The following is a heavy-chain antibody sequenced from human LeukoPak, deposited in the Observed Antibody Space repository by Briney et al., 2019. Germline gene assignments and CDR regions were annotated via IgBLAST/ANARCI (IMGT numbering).Heavy chain of an antibody. D-gene: IGHD2-2*01. Sequence: SETLSLTCAVSGYSISSGYYWGWIRQPPGKGLEWIGSIYHSGSTNYNPSLKSRVTISVDTSKNQFSLKLSSVTAADTAVYYCARGRYQLLFGYWGQGTLVTVSS. CDR1: GYSISSGYY. J-gene: IGHJ4*02. CDR2: IYHSGST. V-gene: IGHV4-38-2*01. CDR3: ARGRYQLLFGY.